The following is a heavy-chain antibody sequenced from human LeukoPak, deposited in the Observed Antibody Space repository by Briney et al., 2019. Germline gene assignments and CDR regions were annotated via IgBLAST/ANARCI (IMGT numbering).Heavy chain of an antibody. CDR1: GYTFTSYS. CDR3: ARDRTKYCRSTSCPLDY. D-gene: IGHD2-2*01. Sequence: ASVKVSCKASGYTFTSYSMHWVRQAPGQGLERMGIINPSGGSTSYAQKFQGRVTMTRDTSTSTAYMELSRLRSDDTAVYYCARDRTKYCRSTSCPLDYWGQGTLVTVSS. CDR2: INPSGGST. J-gene: IGHJ4*02. V-gene: IGHV1-46*01.